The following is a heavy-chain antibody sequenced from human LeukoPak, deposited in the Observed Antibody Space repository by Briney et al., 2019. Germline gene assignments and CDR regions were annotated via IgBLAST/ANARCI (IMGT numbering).Heavy chain of an antibody. CDR2: INPSGGST. D-gene: IGHD6-13*01. CDR1: GYTFTSYY. V-gene: IGHV1-46*03. Sequence: ASVNVSCKASGYTFTSYYMHWVRQAPGQGLEWMGIINPSGGSTSYAQKFQGRVTMTRDTSTSTVYMELSSLRSEDTAVYYCARGGYSSSWYPASTDYWGQGTLVTVSS. CDR3: ARGGYSSSWYPASTDY. J-gene: IGHJ4*02.